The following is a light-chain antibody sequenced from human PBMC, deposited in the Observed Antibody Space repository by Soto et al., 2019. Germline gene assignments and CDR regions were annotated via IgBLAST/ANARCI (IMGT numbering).Light chain of an antibody. CDR2: AAS. CDR3: QQLNNYPLT. Sequence: IQLTQSPSSLSASVGDSVTITCRASQAISNYLAWSQQRPGKAPDLLIYAASTLQSGVPSRFSGSGAGTDFILTISSLQPEDFGTYYCQQLNNYPLTFGGGTKVDIK. J-gene: IGKJ4*01. V-gene: IGKV1-9*01. CDR1: QAISNY.